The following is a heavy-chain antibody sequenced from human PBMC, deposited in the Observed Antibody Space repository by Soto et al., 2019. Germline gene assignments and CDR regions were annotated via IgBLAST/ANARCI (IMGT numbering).Heavy chain of an antibody. J-gene: IGHJ5*02. CDR3: ARAVVPAAQNWFGP. CDR2: IHAGNGNT. CDR1: GYTFISYA. Sequence: QVHLVQSGAEVKKPGASVKVSCKASGYTFISYAIHWVRQAPGQRLEWMGWIHAGNGNTKYSQNFQDRVTITRDTSASSVYMELSSLRSEDTAVYYCARAVVPAAQNWFGPWGQGTLVTVSS. D-gene: IGHD2-2*01. V-gene: IGHV1-3*01.